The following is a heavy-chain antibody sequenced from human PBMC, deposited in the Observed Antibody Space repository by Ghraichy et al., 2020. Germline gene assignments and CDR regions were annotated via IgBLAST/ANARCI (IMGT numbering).Heavy chain of an antibody. CDR1: GFTFSSYT. J-gene: IGHJ4*02. Sequence: GGSLRLSCAASGFTFSSYTMNWVRQAPGKGLEWVSSISSSGSYIYYADSVKGRFTISRDNAKNSLYMQMNSLRAEDTAVYYCAQGPRCLGGLCDYWGQGTLVTVSS. CDR3: AQGPRCLGGLCDY. D-gene: IGHD3-16*01. CDR2: ISSSGSYI. V-gene: IGHV3-21*01.